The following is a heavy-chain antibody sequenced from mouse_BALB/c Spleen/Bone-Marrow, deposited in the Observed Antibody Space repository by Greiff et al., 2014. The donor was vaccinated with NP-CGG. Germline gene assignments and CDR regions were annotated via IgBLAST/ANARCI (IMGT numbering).Heavy chain of an antibody. CDR3: AREARTGAWFTY. CDR2: INPSSGYT. CDR1: GYTFTSYT. D-gene: IGHD4-1*01. J-gene: IGHJ3*01. Sequence: VQLQQSGAELARPGASVKMSCKASGYTFTSYTIQWVKQRPGQGLEWIGYINPSSGYTDYNQKFKDKTTLTADKSSNTAYMQLTSLTSEDSAVYSCAREARTGAWFTYLGQGTLVTVSA. V-gene: IGHV1-4*02.